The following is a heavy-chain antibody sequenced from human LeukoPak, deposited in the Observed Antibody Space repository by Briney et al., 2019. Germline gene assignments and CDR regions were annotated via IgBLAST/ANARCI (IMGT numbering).Heavy chain of an antibody. CDR2: ISSSSSYT. CDR1: GFTFSSYG. Sequence: PGRSLRLSCAASGFTFSSYGMHWVRQAPGKGLEWVSYISSSSSYTNYADSVKGRFTISRDNAKNSLYLQMNSLRAEDTAVYYCARDYGYYDILTGAYFDYWGQGTLVTVSS. J-gene: IGHJ4*02. V-gene: IGHV3-21*05. CDR3: ARDYGYYDILTGAYFDY. D-gene: IGHD3-9*01.